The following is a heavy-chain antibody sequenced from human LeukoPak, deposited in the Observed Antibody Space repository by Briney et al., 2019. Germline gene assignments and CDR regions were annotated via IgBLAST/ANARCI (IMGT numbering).Heavy chain of an antibody. CDR2: LYTSRPI. Sequence: PSETLSLTCTVSGGSISSYYWSWIRPPAGTALEWIGRLYTSRPITYNTSLKSRVTMSVDTSKKRFSLKLSSVNAADTAVYYCARDSGTTGEVKFDPWGQGTMVIVSS. CDR1: GGSISSYY. J-gene: IGHJ5*02. D-gene: IGHD3-10*01. V-gene: IGHV4-4*07. CDR3: ARDSGTTGEVKFDP.